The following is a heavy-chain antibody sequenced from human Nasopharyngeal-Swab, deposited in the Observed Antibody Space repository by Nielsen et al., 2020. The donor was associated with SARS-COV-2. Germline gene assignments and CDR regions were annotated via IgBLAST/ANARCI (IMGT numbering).Heavy chain of an antibody. V-gene: IGHV5-51*01. CDR3: ARSLFGLPWAFDI. CDR1: GYSFTSYS. CDR2: IYPGDSDT. Sequence: GGSLRLSCTGSGYSFTSYSIGWVRQMPGKGLEWMGIIYPGDSDTRYSPSFQGQVTISADKSISTAYLQWSSLKASDTAMYYCARSLFGLPWAFDIWGQGTMVTVSS. J-gene: IGHJ3*02. D-gene: IGHD3-16*02.